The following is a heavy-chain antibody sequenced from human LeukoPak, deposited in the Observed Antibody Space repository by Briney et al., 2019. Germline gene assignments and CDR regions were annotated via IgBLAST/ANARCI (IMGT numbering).Heavy chain of an antibody. D-gene: IGHD3-9*01. Sequence: PSETLSLTCTVSGGSISSYYWSWIRQPAGKGLEWIGRIYTSGSTNYNPSLKSRVTMSVDTSKNQFSLKLSSVTAADTAVCYCATEPYDILTGYYLLFDYWGQGTLSPSPQ. J-gene: IGHJ4*02. V-gene: IGHV4-4*07. CDR1: GGSISSYY. CDR2: IYTSGST. CDR3: ATEPYDILTGYYLLFDY.